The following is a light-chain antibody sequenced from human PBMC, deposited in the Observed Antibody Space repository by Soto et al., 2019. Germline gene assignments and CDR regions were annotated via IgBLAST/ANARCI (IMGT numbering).Light chain of an antibody. V-gene: IGKV1-27*01. Sequence: DIPMTQSPSSLSASVGDRVTITCRASQGIRNYLAWYQQKPGKVPKFLIYAASTLLSGGPSRFSGGGSGTDFSLTISSLQPEDVSAYYCQKYNSAPHTFGQGTKLEIK. CDR1: QGIRNY. CDR3: QKYNSAPHT. CDR2: AAS. J-gene: IGKJ2*01.